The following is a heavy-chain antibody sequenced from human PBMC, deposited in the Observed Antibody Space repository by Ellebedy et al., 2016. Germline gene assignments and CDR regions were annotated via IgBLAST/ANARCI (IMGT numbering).Heavy chain of an antibody. V-gene: IGHV3-9*01. CDR3: ARGSITVFGGVDV. J-gene: IGHJ6*04. CDR2: ISWNSGNV. CDR1: GFIFDEYA. Sequence: GGSLRLXXTASGFIFDEYAMHWVRQSPGKGLEWVSGISWNSGNVDYADSVKGRFTISRDNAKNTLYLQMNSLRAEDTAVYYCARGSITVFGGVDVWGKGTTVTVSS. D-gene: IGHD3-3*01.